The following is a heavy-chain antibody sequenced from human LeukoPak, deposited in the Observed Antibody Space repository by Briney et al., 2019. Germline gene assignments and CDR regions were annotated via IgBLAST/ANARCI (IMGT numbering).Heavy chain of an antibody. Sequence: GGSLRLSCVASGFTVSSNYMSWVRQAPGKGLEWVSVIYSGGGTDYADSVKGRFTISRDNSKNTLYLQMNSLRAEDTAVYYCARAVGVTAIHNAFDIWGQGTMVTVSS. V-gene: IGHV3-66*02. CDR3: ARAVGVTAIHNAFDI. CDR2: IYSGGGT. J-gene: IGHJ3*02. D-gene: IGHD2-21*02. CDR1: GFTVSSNY.